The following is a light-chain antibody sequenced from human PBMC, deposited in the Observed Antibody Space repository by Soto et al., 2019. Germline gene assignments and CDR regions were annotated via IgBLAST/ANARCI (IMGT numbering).Light chain of an antibody. Sequence: QSALTQPRSVSGSPGQSVTISCTGTSSDVGGYNQVSWYQQHPGKAPKLMIYGVTKWPSGVPDRFSGSRSGNTASLTISGLQAEDEADYYCCSYAGGFYVFGTGTKVTVL. CDR3: CSYAGGFYV. V-gene: IGLV2-11*01. J-gene: IGLJ1*01. CDR1: SSDVGGYNQ. CDR2: GVT.